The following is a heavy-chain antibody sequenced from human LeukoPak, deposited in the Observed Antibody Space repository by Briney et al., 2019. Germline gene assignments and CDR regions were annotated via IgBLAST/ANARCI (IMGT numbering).Heavy chain of an antibody. Sequence: SETLSLTCTVSGGSISSYYWSWIRQPPGKGLEWIGYIYYSGSTNYNPSLKSRVTISVDTSKNQFSLKLSSVTAADTAVYYCARREYSGYNSDPQIDYGGREPLVTVPS. CDR1: GGSISSYY. CDR2: IYYSGST. V-gene: IGHV4-59*08. D-gene: IGHD5-12*01. CDR3: ARREYSGYNSDPQIDY. J-gene: IGHJ4*02.